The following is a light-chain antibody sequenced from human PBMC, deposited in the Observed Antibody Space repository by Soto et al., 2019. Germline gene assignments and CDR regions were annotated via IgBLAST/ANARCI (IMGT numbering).Light chain of an antibody. CDR3: AAWDDSLNGFYV. CDR2: SNN. J-gene: IGLJ1*01. CDR1: SPKIGSNT. V-gene: IGLV1-44*01. Sequence: SVLTLPYSTSGTHEQWISISFSGISPKIGSNTVTWYQQLPGTAPKLLIYSNNQRPSGVPDRFSGSKSGTSASLAISGLQSEDEADYYCAAWDDSLNGFYVFGTGTKVTVL.